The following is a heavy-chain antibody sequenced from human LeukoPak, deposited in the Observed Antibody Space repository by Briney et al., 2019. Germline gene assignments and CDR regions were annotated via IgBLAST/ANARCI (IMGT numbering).Heavy chain of an antibody. V-gene: IGHV3-53*01. CDR3: ARSMVRGHNDAFDI. CDR1: GFTVSSNY. D-gene: IGHD3-10*01. CDR2: IYSGGST. Sequence: GGSLRLSCAASGFTVSSNYMSWVRQAPGKGLEWVSVIYSGGSTYYADSVKGRFTTSRDNSKNTLYLQMNSLRAEDTAVYYCARSMVRGHNDAFDIWGQGTMVTVSS. J-gene: IGHJ3*02.